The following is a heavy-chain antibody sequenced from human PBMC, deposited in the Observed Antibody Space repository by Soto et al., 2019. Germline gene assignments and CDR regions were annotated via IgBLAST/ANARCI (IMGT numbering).Heavy chain of an antibody. CDR1: GGSLSSYT. J-gene: IGHJ4*02. D-gene: IGHD2-15*01. Sequence: SAEVSCEASGGSLSSYTSSWVRQANGQGLEWMGRIIPILGIANYAQKFQGRVTITADKSTSTAYMELSSLRSEDTAVYYCAEDNTDYWGQGTLVTVSS. CDR2: IIPILGIA. CDR3: AEDNTDY. V-gene: IGHV1-69*02.